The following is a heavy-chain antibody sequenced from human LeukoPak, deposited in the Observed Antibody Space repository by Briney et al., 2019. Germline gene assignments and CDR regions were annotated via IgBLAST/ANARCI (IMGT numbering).Heavy chain of an antibody. D-gene: IGHD3-22*01. CDR1: GGSISSGSYY. Sequence: SETLSLTCTVSGGSISSGSYYWSWIRQPAGTGREWIGRIYTSGSTNYNPSLKSRVTISVDTSKNQFSLKLSSVTAADTAVYYCARVSYSDSSGYYYGYFQHWGQGTPVTVSS. CDR2: IYTSGST. CDR3: ARVSYSDSSGYYYGYFQH. J-gene: IGHJ1*01. V-gene: IGHV4-61*02.